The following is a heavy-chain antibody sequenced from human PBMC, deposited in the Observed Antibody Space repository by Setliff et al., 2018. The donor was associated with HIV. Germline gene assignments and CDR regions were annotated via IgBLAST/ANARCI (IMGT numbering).Heavy chain of an antibody. CDR3: ARRIRHNSGSLFDY. V-gene: IGHV2-5*02. J-gene: IGHJ4*02. Sequence: SGPTLVNPTQALTLTCTFSGFSLSTSGVGVGWIRQPPGKALEWLALIYWDDDKRYSPSLKSRLTITKDTSKNQLVLTMTNMDPVDTATYYCARRIRHNSGSLFDYWGQGTLVTVSS. D-gene: IGHD3-10*01. CDR1: GFSLSTSGVG. CDR2: IYWDDDK.